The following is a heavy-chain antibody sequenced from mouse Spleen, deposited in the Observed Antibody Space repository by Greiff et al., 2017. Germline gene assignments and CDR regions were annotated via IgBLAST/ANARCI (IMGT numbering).Heavy chain of an antibody. CDR1: GYTFTSYW. V-gene: IGHV1-64*01. D-gene: IGHD2-4*01. CDR3: ARWDFYYDYDGFEY. CDR2: IHPNSGST. J-gene: IGHJ2*01. Sequence: QVQLQQPGAELVKPGASVKLSCKASGYTFTSYWMHWVKQRPGQGLEWIGMIHPNSGSTNYNEKFKSKATLTVDKSSSTAYMQLSSLTSEDSAVYYCARWDFYYDYDGFEYWGHGTTLTVSS.